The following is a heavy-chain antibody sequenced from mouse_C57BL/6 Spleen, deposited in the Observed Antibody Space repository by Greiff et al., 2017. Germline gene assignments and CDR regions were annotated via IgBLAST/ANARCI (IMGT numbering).Heavy chain of an antibody. CDR1: GYTFTSYW. CDR3: ARGDYDSNNYFDY. CDR2: IDPSDSYT. V-gene: IGHV1-69*01. J-gene: IGHJ2*01. D-gene: IGHD2-5*01. Sequence: QVQLQQSGAELVMPGASVKLSCTASGYTFTSYWMHWVKQRPGQGLEWIGEIDPSDSYTNYNQKFKGKSTLTVDKSSSTAYMLLSSLTSEDSAVYYCARGDYDSNNYFDYWGQGATLTVSS.